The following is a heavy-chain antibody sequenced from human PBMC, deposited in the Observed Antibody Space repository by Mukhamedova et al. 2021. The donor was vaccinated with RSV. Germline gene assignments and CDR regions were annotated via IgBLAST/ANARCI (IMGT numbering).Heavy chain of an antibody. CDR3: ASKVAGAFDY. V-gene: IGHV5-51*01. Sequence: VRQMPGKGLEWMGIIYPGDSDTRYSPSFQGQVTISADKSISTAYLQWSSLKPSDTAMYYCASKVAGAFDYLGQGTLVTVSS. D-gene: IGHD6-19*01. CDR2: IYPGDSDT. J-gene: IGHJ4*02.